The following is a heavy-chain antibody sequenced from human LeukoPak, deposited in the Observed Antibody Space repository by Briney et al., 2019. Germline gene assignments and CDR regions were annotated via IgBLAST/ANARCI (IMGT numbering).Heavy chain of an antibody. D-gene: IGHD6-13*01. Sequence: GGSLRLSCAASGFTFSSYAMSWVRQAPGKGLEWVSTFSGSGGGTYYADSVKGRFTISRDNSKNTLYLQMNSLRAEDTAVYYCATQYSSSWYSNWGQGTLVTVSS. CDR1: GFTFSSYA. CDR3: ATQYSSSWYSN. J-gene: IGHJ4*02. CDR2: FSGSGGGT. V-gene: IGHV3-23*01.